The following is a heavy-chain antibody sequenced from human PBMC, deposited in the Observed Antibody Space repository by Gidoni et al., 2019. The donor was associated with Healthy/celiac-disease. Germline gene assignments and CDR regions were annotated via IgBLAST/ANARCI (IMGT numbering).Heavy chain of an antibody. CDR1: GFTFSSYS. V-gene: IGHV3-21*01. CDR2: IRSSSSYI. J-gene: IGHJ4*02. CDR3: ASYYYGSGSYRGVGDY. D-gene: IGHD3-10*01. Sequence: EVQLVESGGGLVKPGGSLRLSCAASGFTFSSYSMNWVRQAPGKGLAWVSSIRSSSSYIYYADSVKVRFTISRDNAKNSLYLQMNSLRAEDTAVYYCASYYYGSGSYRGVGDYWGQGTLVTVSS.